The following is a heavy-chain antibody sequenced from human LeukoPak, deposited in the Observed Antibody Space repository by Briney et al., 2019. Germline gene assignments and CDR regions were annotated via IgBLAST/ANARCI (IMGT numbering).Heavy chain of an antibody. CDR3: ARRQYCGGDCYHGGFDY. CDR2: IYYSGST. J-gene: IGHJ4*02. D-gene: IGHD2-21*02. CDR1: GGSISSYY. V-gene: IGHV4-59*08. Sequence: PSETLSLTCTVSGGSISSYYWSWIRQPPGKGLEWIGFIYYSGSTNQNPSLKSRVTISVDTSKNQFSLKLSSVTAADTAVYYCARRQYCGGDCYHGGFDYWGQGTLVTVSS.